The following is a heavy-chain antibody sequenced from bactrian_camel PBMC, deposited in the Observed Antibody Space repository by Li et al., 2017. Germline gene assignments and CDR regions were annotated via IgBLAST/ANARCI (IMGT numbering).Heavy chain of an antibody. Sequence: HVQLVESGGGLVQPGGSLRLSCVASGFTFDTYYMSWVRQAPGKGLEWVSRIIHDGDTTSYADSVKGRFTISRDNAKDTLYLKLNSLKPEYTAVYYCVRPGENGGTFGYWGQGTQVTDS. D-gene: IGHD6*01. J-gene: IGHJ6*01. CDR2: IIHDGDTT. CDR1: GFTFDTYY. V-gene: IGHV3S33*01. CDR3: VRPGENGGTFGY.